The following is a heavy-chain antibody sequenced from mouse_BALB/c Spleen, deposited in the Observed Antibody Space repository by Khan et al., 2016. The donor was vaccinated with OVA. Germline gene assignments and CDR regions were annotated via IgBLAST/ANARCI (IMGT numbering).Heavy chain of an antibody. CDR3: ARDGSRYNYAMDY. J-gene: IGHJ4*01. CDR1: GYSITSDYA. CDR2: ISSSGST. Sequence: EVKLLESGPGLVKPSQSLSLTCTVTGYSITSDYAWNWIRQFPGNKLEWMGYISSSGSTNYNPALKSRIPITRDTSKNQFFLQLNSVTTEDTATYYCARDGSRYNYAMDYWGQGTSVTVSS. V-gene: IGHV3-2*02. D-gene: IGHD2-3*01.